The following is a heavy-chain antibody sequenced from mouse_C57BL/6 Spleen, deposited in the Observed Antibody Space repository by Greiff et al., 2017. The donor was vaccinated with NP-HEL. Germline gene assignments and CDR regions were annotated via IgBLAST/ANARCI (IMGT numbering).Heavy chain of an antibody. V-gene: IGHV1-80*01. CDR2: IYPGDGDT. Sequence: VQLQESGAELVKPGASVKISCKASGYAFSSYWMNWVKQRPGKGLEWIGQIYPGDGDTNYNGKFKGKATLTADKSSSTAYMQLSSLTSEDSAVYFCARSGLGPYAMDYWGQGTSVTVSS. D-gene: IGHD3-3*01. CDR1: GYAFSSYW. CDR3: ARSGLGPYAMDY. J-gene: IGHJ4*01.